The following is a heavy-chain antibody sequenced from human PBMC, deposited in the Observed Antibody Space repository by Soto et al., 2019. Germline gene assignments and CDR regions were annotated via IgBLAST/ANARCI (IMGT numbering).Heavy chain of an antibody. Sequence: EVQLVESGGGLVRPGGSLRLSCAASGFTFTDNGMNWVRQAPGKGLDWVSYISGSSSTIFYADSVKGRFTISRANAKNSLYLQMNSLRDEDTAMYYCASSPNYYYSLGVWGQWTTVTVCS. CDR3: ASSPNYYYSLGV. V-gene: IGHV3-48*02. CDR1: GFTFTDNG. J-gene: IGHJ6*02. CDR2: ISGSSSTI.